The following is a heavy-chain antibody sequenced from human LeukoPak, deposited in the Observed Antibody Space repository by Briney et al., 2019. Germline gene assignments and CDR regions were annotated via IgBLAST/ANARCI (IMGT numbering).Heavy chain of an antibody. CDR3: ATSIQSYYDFWSAHPQYAFDI. V-gene: IGHV1-24*01. CDR1: GYTLTELS. J-gene: IGHJ3*02. Sequence: ASVKVSCKVSGYTLTELSMHWVRQAPGKGLEWMGGFDPEDGETIYAQKFQGRVTMTEDTSTDTAYMELSSLRSEDTAVYYCATSIQSYYDFWSAHPQYAFDIWGQGTMVTVSS. D-gene: IGHD3-3*01. CDR2: FDPEDGET.